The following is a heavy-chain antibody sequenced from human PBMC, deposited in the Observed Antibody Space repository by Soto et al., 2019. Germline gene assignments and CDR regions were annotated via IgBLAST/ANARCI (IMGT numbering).Heavy chain of an antibody. CDR3: ARCPLYYYDSSGYYFDY. V-gene: IGHV3-48*03. CDR1: GFTFSSYE. J-gene: IGHJ4*02. Sequence: GGSLRLSCAASGFTFSSYEMNWVRQAPGKGLEWVSYISSSGSTIYYADSVKGRFTISRDNAKNSLYLQMNSLRAEDTAVYYCARCPLYYYDSSGYYFDYWGQGTLVTISS. CDR2: ISSSGSTI. D-gene: IGHD3-22*01.